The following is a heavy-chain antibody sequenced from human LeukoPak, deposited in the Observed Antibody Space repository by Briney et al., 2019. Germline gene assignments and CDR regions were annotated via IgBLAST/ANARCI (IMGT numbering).Heavy chain of an antibody. D-gene: IGHD6-19*01. V-gene: IGHV3-64D*06. Sequence: GGSLRLSCSASGFTFTTLPMHWVRQAPGKGLEYVSGSSSNGGSTYYADSVKGRFTISRDNSKNTLYLQMSSLRPEDTAVYYCVNQISGWVYWGQGTMVTVSS. CDR1: GFTFTTLP. J-gene: IGHJ4*02. CDR3: VNQISGWVY. CDR2: SSSNGGST.